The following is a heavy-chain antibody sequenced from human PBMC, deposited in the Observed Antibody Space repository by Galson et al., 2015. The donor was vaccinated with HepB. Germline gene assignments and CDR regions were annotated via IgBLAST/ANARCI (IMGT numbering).Heavy chain of an antibody. J-gene: IGHJ4*02. CDR2: IKSKTDGGTT. V-gene: IGHV3-15*01. D-gene: IGHD3-22*01. CDR1: GFTFSNAW. CDR3: TTDIKYYYDSSGYYLLDY. Sequence: SLRLSCAASGFTFSNAWMSWVRQAPGKGLEWVGRIKSKTDGGTTDYAAPVKGRFTISRDDSKNTLYLQMNSLKTEDTAVYYCTTDIKYYYDSSGYYLLDYWGQGTLVTVSS.